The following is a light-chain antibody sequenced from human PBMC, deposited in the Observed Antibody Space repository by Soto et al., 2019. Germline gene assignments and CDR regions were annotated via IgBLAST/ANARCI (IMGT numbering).Light chain of an antibody. CDR3: SSHGGANNFYV. Sequence: QSVLTQPPSASGSPGQSVTISCTGTSSDIGAYNYVSWYQQHPGKVPKLIIYEVTKRPSGVPDRFSASKSGNTASLTVSGLQAEEEADYYCSSHGGANNFYVFGTGTKLTVL. V-gene: IGLV2-8*01. CDR1: SSDIGAYNY. CDR2: EVT. J-gene: IGLJ1*01.